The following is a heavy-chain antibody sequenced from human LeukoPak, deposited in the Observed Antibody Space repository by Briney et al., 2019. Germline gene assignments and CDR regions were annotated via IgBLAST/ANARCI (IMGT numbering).Heavy chain of an antibody. D-gene: IGHD3-16*01. CDR1: GDSISSNY. CDR2: IYNSGST. J-gene: IGHJ4*02. Sequence: SETLSLTCTVSGDSISSNYWSWIRQPPGKGLEWIGYIYNSGSTKYNPSLKSRVTISVDTSNNQFSLKLTSVTAADTAVYYCARGRGCFDYWGQGTLVTVSS. CDR3: ARGRGCFDY. V-gene: IGHV4-59*01.